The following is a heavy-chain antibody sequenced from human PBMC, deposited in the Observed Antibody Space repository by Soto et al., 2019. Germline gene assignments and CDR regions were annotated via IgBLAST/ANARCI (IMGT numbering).Heavy chain of an antibody. CDR1: GGTFSSYT. CDR3: ASSTVRGRSYYFDY. Sequence: ASVKVSCKASGGTFSSYTISWVRQAPGQGLEWMGRIIPILGIANYAQKFQGRVTITADKSTSTAYMELSSLGSEDTAVYYCASSTVRGRSYYFDYWGQGTLVTVSS. V-gene: IGHV1-69*02. CDR2: IIPILGIA. J-gene: IGHJ4*02. D-gene: IGHD4-4*01.